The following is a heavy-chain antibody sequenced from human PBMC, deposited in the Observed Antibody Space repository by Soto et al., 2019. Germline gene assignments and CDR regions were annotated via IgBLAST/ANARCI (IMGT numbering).Heavy chain of an antibody. Sequence: EVQLVESGGGLVQPGGSLRLSCAASGFTFSSYWMHWVRQAPGKGLVLVSRINSDGSSTSYADSVTGRFTTSRDNAKNTLYLQMNSLRAEDTAVYYCVRTSLGVAAATREDYWGQGTLGTVAS. J-gene: IGHJ4*02. D-gene: IGHD2-15*01. CDR3: VRTSLGVAAATREDY. CDR2: INSDGSST. V-gene: IGHV3-74*01. CDR1: GFTFSSYW.